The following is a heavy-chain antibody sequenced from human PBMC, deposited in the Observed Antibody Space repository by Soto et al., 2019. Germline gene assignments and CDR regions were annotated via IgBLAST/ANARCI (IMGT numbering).Heavy chain of an antibody. J-gene: IGHJ4*02. D-gene: IGHD6-19*01. CDR2: ISSSGGTT. CDR1: GFTFSSYA. CDR3: AKALYPGVAVAGTY. Sequence: EVQLLESGGDLVQHGGSLRLSCAASGFTFSSYAMTWVRQAPGEGLEWVSGISSSGGTTNYADSVKGRFTISRDNSKNTLYLQMDSLRAEDTAMYYCAKALYPGVAVAGTYWGQGTLVTVSS. V-gene: IGHV3-23*01.